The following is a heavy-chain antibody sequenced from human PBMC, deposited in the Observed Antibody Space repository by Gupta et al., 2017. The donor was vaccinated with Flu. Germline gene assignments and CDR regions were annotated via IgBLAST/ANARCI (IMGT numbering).Heavy chain of an antibody. CDR3: VKDQRQTWSFDY. D-gene: IGHD3-3*01. CDR2: ISHEGKFQ. Sequence: QVHLIESGGGVVHPGTSLRLSCGASGFTFSFYAMHWVRQAPGRGLEWLANISHEGKFQFYADSVKGRFTISRDNSKNTLDLQMNNLRPEDTAVYYCVKDQRQTWSFDYWGQGTLVTASS. CDR1: GFTFSFYA. V-gene: IGHV3-30*18. J-gene: IGHJ4*02.